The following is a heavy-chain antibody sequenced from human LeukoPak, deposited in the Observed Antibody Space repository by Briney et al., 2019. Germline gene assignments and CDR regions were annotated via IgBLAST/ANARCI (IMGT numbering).Heavy chain of an antibody. CDR3: ARTFGYGGNSGFPKYGMDV. J-gene: IGHJ6*02. CDR1: GFPFSNYW. Sequence: PGGSLRLSCVASGFPFSNYWMSWVRQAPGKGLARVANIKHDGSEQSYVDSVKGRFTISRDSAKNSLYLQMSSLRVEDTAVYYCARTFGYGGNSGFPKYGMDVWGQGTTVTVSS. V-gene: IGHV3-7*01. CDR2: IKHDGSEQ. D-gene: IGHD4-23*01.